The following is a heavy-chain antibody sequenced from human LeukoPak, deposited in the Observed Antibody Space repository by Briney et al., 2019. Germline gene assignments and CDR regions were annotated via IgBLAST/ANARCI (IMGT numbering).Heavy chain of an antibody. D-gene: IGHD3-16*01. V-gene: IGHV3-30*03. CDR1: GFTFSSYG. CDR3: VCLGLGGLSLD. J-gene: IGHJ4*02. CDR2: ISYDGSNK. Sequence: PGRSLRLSCAASGFTFSSYGMHWVRQAPGKGLEWVAVISYDGSNKYYADSVKGRFTISRDNSKNTLYLQMNSLRVEDTAVYYCVCLGLGGLSLDWGQGTLVTVSS.